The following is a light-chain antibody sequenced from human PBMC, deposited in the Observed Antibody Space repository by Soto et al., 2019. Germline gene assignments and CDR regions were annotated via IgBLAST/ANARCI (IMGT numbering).Light chain of an antibody. V-gene: IGKV3-15*01. CDR2: GAS. Sequence: EIVMTQSPATLSVSPGERVTLSCRASQSVSSNLAWYQQRPGQAPRLLMYGASTRATGIPARFSGSGSGTEFTLTISSLQSEDFAVYHCQQYSDWLVTFGGGTRVEIK. J-gene: IGKJ4*01. CDR1: QSVSSN. CDR3: QQYSDWLVT.